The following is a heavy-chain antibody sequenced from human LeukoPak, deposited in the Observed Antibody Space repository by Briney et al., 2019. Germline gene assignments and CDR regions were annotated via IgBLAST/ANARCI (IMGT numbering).Heavy chain of an antibody. CDR1: GGSISSGGYY. J-gene: IGHJ4*02. D-gene: IGHD3-16*02. V-gene: IGHV4-31*03. CDR2: IYYGGST. Sequence: SETLSLTCTVSGGSISSGGYYWSWIRQHPGKGLEWIGYIYYGGSTYYNPSLKSRVTISVDTSKNQFSLKLSSVTAADTAVYYCARGNYVWGSYRYFPFDYWGQGTLVTVSS. CDR3: ARGNYVWGSYRYFPFDY.